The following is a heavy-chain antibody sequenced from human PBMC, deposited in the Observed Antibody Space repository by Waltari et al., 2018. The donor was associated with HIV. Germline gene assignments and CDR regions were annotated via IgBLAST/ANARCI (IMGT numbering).Heavy chain of an antibody. D-gene: IGHD2-21*01. Sequence: QVQLQESGPGLVKPSETLSLTCTVSGGSISRYYWRWIRPPPGKGLEWIGYIYYSGSTNYNPSLKSRVTISVDTSKNQFSLKLSSVTAADTAVYYCARGVAFGGYYYGMDVWGQGTTVTVSS. V-gene: IGHV4-59*01. CDR1: GGSISRYY. CDR2: IYYSGST. J-gene: IGHJ6*02. CDR3: ARGVAFGGYYYGMDV.